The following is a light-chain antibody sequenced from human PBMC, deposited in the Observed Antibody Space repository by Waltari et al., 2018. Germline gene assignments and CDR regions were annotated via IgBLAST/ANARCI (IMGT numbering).Light chain of an antibody. CDR1: QNINYY. J-gene: IGKJ1*01. V-gene: IGKV1-39*01. CDR3: QQYNNWWT. CDR2: GAS. Sequence: DIQMTQSPSSLSASLGDRVTITCRASQNINYYLNWYQQKPGKAPKLLIFGASSLQSAVPSRFSGSGSGTDFTLTISSLQSEDFAVYYCQQYNNWWTFGQGTKVEIK.